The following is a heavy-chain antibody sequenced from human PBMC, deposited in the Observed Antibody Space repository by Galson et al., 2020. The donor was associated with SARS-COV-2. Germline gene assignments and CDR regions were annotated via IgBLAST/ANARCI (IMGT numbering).Heavy chain of an antibody. D-gene: IGHD1-26*01. CDR1: GFRFSQFA. J-gene: IGHJ4*02. Sequence: GGSLRLSCEVSGFRFSQFAMSWVRQAPGKGLEWVSSISGSGGSIYYADSVKGRFTIYRDASKNTLYLQMNSLRAEDTAIYFCAKDMYSGTYYKWDFWGQGTLVTVSS. CDR2: ISGSGGSI. CDR3: AKDMYSGTYYKWDF. V-gene: IGHV3-23*01.